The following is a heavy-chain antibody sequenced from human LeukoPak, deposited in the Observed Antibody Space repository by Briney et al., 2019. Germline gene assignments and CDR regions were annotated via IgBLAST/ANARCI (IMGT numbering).Heavy chain of an antibody. CDR1: GHTFTNYV. CDR2: INAGNGNT. CDR3: ARHERDFDY. Sequence: ASVKVSCKASGHTFTNYVVHWVRQAPGQRLEWMGWINAGNGNTKYSQKFQGRVTITRDTSANTAYMELSSLRSEDTAVYYCARHERDFDYWGQGTLVTVSS. V-gene: IGHV1-3*01. J-gene: IGHJ4*02. D-gene: IGHD1-1*01.